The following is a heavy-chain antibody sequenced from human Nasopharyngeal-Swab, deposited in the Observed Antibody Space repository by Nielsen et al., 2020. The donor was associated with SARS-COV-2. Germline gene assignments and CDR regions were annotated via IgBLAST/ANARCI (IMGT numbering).Heavy chain of an antibody. Sequence: GESLKISCAASGFTFSSYSMNWVRQAPGKGLEWVSYISSSGSTIYYADSVKGRFTISRDNSKNTLYLQMNSLRAEDTAVYYCANVWELPHYWGQGTLVTVSS. CDR1: GFTFSSYS. D-gene: IGHD1-26*01. CDR2: ISSSGSTI. V-gene: IGHV3-48*01. CDR3: ANVWELPHY. J-gene: IGHJ4*02.